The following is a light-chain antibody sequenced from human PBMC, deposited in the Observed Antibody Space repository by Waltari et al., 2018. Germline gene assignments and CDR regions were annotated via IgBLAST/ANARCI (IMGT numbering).Light chain of an antibody. CDR2: GNN. V-gene: IGLV1-44*01. CDR3: ATWDDYLRGV. Sequence: QSVLTQPPSASGTPGQRVTISCSGSSSNIGTNTVNWYQQVPGAAPKLLIYGNNQRPSGVPDRLSGSKSGTSASLAISGLQSEDEADYYCATWDDYLRGVFGGGTKLTVL. J-gene: IGLJ3*02. CDR1: SSNIGTNT.